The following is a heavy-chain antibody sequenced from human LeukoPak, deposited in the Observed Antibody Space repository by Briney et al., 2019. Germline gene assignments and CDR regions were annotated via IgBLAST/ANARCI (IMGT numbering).Heavy chain of an antibody. D-gene: IGHD1-1*01. CDR1: GFTVSSNY. Sequence: GGSLRLSCAASGFTVSSNYMSWVRQAPGKGLEWISIIYTDGTTYYADSVKGRFTISRDTSKNTLYLQMNSLRVEDTAVYYCARNSAFDYWGQGTLVTVSS. CDR3: ARNSAFDY. V-gene: IGHV3-53*01. CDR2: IYTDGTT. J-gene: IGHJ4*02.